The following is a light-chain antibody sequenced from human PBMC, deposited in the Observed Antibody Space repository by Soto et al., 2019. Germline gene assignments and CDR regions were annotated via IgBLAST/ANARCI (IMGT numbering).Light chain of an antibody. J-gene: IGLJ1*01. CDR3: TSYTSSSTPYV. CDR2: DVS. Sequence: VLTHPASVSRSPGQSITISPAGTNRDFGGYTYVSWYQQHPGKAPKLMIYDVSNRPSGVSNRFSGSKSGNTASLTISGLQAEDEADYYCTSYTSSSTPYVFGGGTKVTVL. V-gene: IGLV2-14*01. CDR1: NRDFGGYTY.